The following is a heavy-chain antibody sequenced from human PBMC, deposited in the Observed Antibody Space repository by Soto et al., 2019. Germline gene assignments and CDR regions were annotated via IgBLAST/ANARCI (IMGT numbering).Heavy chain of an antibody. Sequence: SVKVSCKASGGTLSSYAISWARQSPGQGLEWMGGIIPIFGTANYAQKFRGRVVLTADDSTGTAYRELISLRSEDTGVYYCARRKYSSSAPTRYEYYGMDVWGQGTTVTVSS. D-gene: IGHD6-6*01. CDR2: IIPIFGTA. J-gene: IGHJ6*02. V-gene: IGHV1-69*13. CDR3: ARRKYSSSAPTRYEYYGMDV. CDR1: GGTLSSYA.